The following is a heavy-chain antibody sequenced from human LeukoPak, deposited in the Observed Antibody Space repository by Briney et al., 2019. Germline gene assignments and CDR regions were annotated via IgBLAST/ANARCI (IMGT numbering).Heavy chain of an antibody. V-gene: IGHV4-39*07. CDR1: GGSISSSSYY. CDR3: ARGREDIVVVPAPRGSYYYSGMDV. CDR2: IYYSGST. D-gene: IGHD2-2*01. J-gene: IGHJ6*02. Sequence: SETLSLTCTVSGGSISSSSYYWGWIRQPPGKGLEWIGSIYYSGSTYYNPSHKSRVTISVDKSKNQFSLKLSSMTAADTAVYYCARGREDIVVVPAPRGSYYYSGMDVWGQGTTVTVSS.